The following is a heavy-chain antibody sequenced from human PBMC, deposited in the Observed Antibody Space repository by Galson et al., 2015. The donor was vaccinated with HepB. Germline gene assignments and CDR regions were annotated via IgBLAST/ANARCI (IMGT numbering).Heavy chain of an antibody. CDR3: AKAVGGQLVREGYFDY. J-gene: IGHJ4*02. Sequence: SLRLSCAASGFTFSDYYMSWIRQAPGKGLEWVSGISDSGGGTYYADSVKGRFTISRDNSKNTLYLQMNSLRAEDTAVYYCAKAVGGQLVREGYFDYWGQGILVTVSS. CDR2: ISDSGGGT. V-gene: IGHV3-23*01. CDR1: GFTFSDYY. D-gene: IGHD1-1*01.